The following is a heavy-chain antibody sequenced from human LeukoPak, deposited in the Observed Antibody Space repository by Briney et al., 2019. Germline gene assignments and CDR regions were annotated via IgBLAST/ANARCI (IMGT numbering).Heavy chain of an antibody. CDR3: ARQGYYYDSSGYPADYYYYGMDV. Sequence: SETLSLTCTVSGGSISSYYWSWIRQPPGKGLEWIGYIYYSGSTNYNPSLKSRVTISVDTSKNQFSLKLSSVTAADTAVYYCARQGYYYDSSGYPADYYYYGMDVWGQGTTVTVSS. J-gene: IGHJ6*02. CDR1: GGSISSYY. D-gene: IGHD3-22*01. V-gene: IGHV4-59*08. CDR2: IYYSGST.